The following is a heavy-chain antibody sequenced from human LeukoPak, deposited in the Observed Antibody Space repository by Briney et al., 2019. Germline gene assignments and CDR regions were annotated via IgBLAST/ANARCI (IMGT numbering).Heavy chain of an antibody. V-gene: IGHV3-9*01. CDR1: GFTFDDYA. J-gene: IGHJ2*01. D-gene: IGHD6-19*01. CDR2: ISWNSGSI. Sequence: PGGSLRLSCAASGFTFDDYAMHWVRQAPGKGLEWVSGISWNSGSIGYADSVKGRFTISRDNAKNSLYLQMNSLRAEDTALYYCAKGFQGTAVAGDWYFDLWGRGTLVTVSS. CDR3: AKGFQGTAVAGDWYFDL.